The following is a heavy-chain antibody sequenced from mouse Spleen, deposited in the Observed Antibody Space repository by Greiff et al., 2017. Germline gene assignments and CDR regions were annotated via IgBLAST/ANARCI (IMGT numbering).Heavy chain of an antibody. J-gene: IGHJ1*01. V-gene: IGHV5-6-2*01. CDR2: INSNGGST. CDR3: ARLGVTTVVNWYFDV. Sequence: EVKVVESGGGLVKLGGSLKLSCAASGFTFSSYYMSWVRQTPEKRLELVAAINSNGGSTYYPDTVKGRFTISRDNAKNTLYLQMSSLKSEDTALYYCARLGVTTVVNWYFDVWGAGTTVTVSS. CDR1: GFTFSSYY. D-gene: IGHD1-1*01.